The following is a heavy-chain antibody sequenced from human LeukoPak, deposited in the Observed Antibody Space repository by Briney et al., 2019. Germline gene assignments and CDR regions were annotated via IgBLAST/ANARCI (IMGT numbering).Heavy chain of an antibody. CDR2: INSDASST. CDR1: GFTFSSYW. J-gene: IGHJ3*01. Sequence: GGSLRLSCAASGFTFSSYWMHWVRQAPGKGLVWVSRINSDASSTSYADSVKGRFTISRDNAKNTLYLQMNSLRAEDTAVYYCARVXGHPPNGLDVWGQGTMVTVSS. CDR3: ARVXGHPPNGLDV. V-gene: IGHV3-74*01. D-gene: IGHD2-8*01.